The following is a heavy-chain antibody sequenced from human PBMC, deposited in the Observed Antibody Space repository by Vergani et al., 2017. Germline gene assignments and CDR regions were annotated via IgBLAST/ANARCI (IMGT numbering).Heavy chain of an antibody. CDR3: SGDCTSGGCPENYGMDV. CDR2: IGSSGPYI. J-gene: IGHJ6*02. V-gene: IGHV3-21*06. Sequence: EVQMVESGGGLVKPGGSLRLSCAASGFTFSDFSMSWVRQAPGKGLEWVAFIGSSGPYINYADSVKGRFIISRDNTNNSLFLQLRSLRAEDAAVYYCSGDCTSGGCPENYGMDVWGQGATVTVSS. D-gene: IGHD2-8*01. CDR1: GFTFSDFS.